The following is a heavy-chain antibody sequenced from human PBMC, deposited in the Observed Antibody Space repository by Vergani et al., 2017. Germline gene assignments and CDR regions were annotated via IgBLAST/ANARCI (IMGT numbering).Heavy chain of an antibody. CDR1: GFIFSSYA. Sequence: EVQLLESGGGLVQPGGSLRLSCAASGFIFSSYAMSWVRQAPGMGLEWVSAISGSGGSTYYADSVKGRFTITRDNTKNTLYLQMNSLRAEDTAVYYCAKDPSLDCRSTSCYYFDCWGQGTLVIFSS. CDR3: AKDPSLDCRSTSCYYFDC. CDR2: ISGSGGST. D-gene: IGHD2-2*01. J-gene: IGHJ4*02. V-gene: IGHV3-23*01.